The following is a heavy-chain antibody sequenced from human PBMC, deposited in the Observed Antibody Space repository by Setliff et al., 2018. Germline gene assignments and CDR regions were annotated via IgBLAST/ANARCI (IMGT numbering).Heavy chain of an antibody. CDR3: ARVALVVVIRNAFGI. V-gene: IGHV4-31*03. CDR1: GGSISSGGYY. Sequence: PSVTLSLPGTASGGSISSGGYYWSWIRQHPGKGLEWIGYIYYSGSTYYNPSLKSRVTISVDTSKNQYSLKLSSVTAADTAVYYCARVALVVVIRNAFGIWGQGTMVTVSS. D-gene: IGHD2-21*01. CDR2: IYYSGST. J-gene: IGHJ3*02.